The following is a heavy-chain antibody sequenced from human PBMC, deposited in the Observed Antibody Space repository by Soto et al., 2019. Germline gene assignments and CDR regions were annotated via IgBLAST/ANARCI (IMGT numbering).Heavy chain of an antibody. CDR3: ARMRNILTGYPGRFDY. Sequence: SETLSLTCAVYGGSFRGYYWSWIRQPPGKGLEWIGEINHSGSTNYNPSLKSRVTISVDTSKNQFSLKLSSVTAADTAVYYCARMRNILTGYPGRFDYWGQGTLVTVSS. D-gene: IGHD3-9*01. J-gene: IGHJ4*02. CDR1: GGSFRGYY. CDR2: INHSGST. V-gene: IGHV4-34*01.